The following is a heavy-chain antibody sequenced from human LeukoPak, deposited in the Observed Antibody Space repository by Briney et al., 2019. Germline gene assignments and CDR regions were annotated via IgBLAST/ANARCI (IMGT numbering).Heavy chain of an antibody. CDR2: IWHDGSIK. Sequence: GRSLRLSCRASGFTFSTYGMHWVRQAPGKGLEWVAVIWHDGSIKYYADSVKGRFTISRDNSRDTLFLQMTSLRDEDTAVYYCARAVGPFDYWGQGTPVTVSS. CDR1: GFTFSTYG. J-gene: IGHJ4*02. CDR3: ARAVGPFDY. V-gene: IGHV3-33*01.